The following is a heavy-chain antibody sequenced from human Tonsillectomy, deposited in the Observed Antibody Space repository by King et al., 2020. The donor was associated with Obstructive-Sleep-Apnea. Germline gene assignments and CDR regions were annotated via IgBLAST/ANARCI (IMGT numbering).Heavy chain of an antibody. Sequence: VQLVESGGGLVQPGGSLRLSCAASGFTFSSYWMTWVRQAPGKGLEWVANINQDGTEKHYVDSVRGRFTISRDNAKNSLYLQVNSLRAEDTAVYYCARENIYCSTTSCYPPGSWGQGTLVTVSS. V-gene: IGHV3-7*03. CDR1: GFTFSSYW. D-gene: IGHD2-2*01. CDR2: INQDGTEK. J-gene: IGHJ5*02. CDR3: ARENIYCSTTSCYPPGS.